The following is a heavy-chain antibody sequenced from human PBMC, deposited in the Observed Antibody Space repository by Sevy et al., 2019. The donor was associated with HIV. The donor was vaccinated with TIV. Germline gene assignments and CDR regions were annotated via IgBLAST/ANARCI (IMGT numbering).Heavy chain of an antibody. CDR1: GYTFSSYD. CDR2: ISDYNGYT. CDR3: AKEGYYYRSGTYRPPNYYGMDV. D-gene: IGHD3-10*01. Sequence: ASVKVSCKASGYTFSSYDISWVRQAPGQGLEWMGWISDYNGYTNYAHKFQGRVTMSTETSTRTAYMELRSLGSDDTAVYFCAKEGYYYRSGTYRPPNYYGMDVWGQGTAVTVSS. V-gene: IGHV1-18*01. J-gene: IGHJ6*02.